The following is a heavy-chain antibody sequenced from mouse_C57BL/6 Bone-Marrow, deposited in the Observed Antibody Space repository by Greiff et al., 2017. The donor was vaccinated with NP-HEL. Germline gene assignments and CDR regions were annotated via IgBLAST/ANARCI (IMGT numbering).Heavy chain of an antibody. CDR1: GYTFTNYW. CDR2: IYPGGGYT. J-gene: IGHJ1*03. CDR3: ASRDFVYGSSLYWYFEV. Sequence: VQLQQSGAELVRPGTSVKMSCKASGYTFTNYWIGWAKQRPGHGLEWIGDIYPGGGYTNYNEKFKGKATLTADKSSSTAYMQFSSLTSEDSAIYYCASRDFVYGSSLYWYFEVWGTGTTVTVSS. V-gene: IGHV1-63*01. D-gene: IGHD1-1*01.